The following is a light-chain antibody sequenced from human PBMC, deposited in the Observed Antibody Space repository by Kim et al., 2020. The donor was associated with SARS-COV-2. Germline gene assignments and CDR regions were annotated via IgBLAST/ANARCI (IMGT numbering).Light chain of an antibody. J-gene: IGLJ2*01. CDR2: GKN. CDR1: SLRTYY. V-gene: IGLV3-19*01. Sequence: SSELTQDPAVSVALGQTVRITCQGDSLRTYYTSWYQQKPGQAPVLVIYGKNNRPSGIPDRFSGSNSGNTASLTITGAQAEDEADYYCNSRDSSTYHVVFGGGTKVTVL. CDR3: NSRDSSTYHVV.